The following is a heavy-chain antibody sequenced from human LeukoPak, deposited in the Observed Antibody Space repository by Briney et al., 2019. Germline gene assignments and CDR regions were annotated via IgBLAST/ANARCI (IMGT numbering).Heavy chain of an antibody. Sequence: SETLSLTCTVSGGSISSFYWSWVRQSAVKGLEWIGRVDTSGSTHYSPSLGGRVTMSLDTSKNQFSLNLRSVTVADTAVYYCARGLGGASYYMDVWGKGTTVTVSS. CDR3: ARGLGGASYYMDV. CDR2: VDTSGST. D-gene: IGHD3-16*01. V-gene: IGHV4-4*07. J-gene: IGHJ6*03. CDR1: GGSISSFY.